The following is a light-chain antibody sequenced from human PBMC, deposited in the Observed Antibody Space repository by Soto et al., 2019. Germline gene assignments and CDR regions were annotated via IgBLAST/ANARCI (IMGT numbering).Light chain of an antibody. J-gene: IGKJ3*01. CDR2: DAS. V-gene: IGKV3-11*01. CDR1: QSVSSY. Sequence: EIVLTQSPATLSLSPGERATLSCRASQSVSSYLAWYQQKPGQAPRLLIYDASNRATGLPARFSGSGSGTDFTLTISSREPEDLAVYDCQQRSNWPPEFTFGPGTKVDIK. CDR3: QQRSNWPPEFT.